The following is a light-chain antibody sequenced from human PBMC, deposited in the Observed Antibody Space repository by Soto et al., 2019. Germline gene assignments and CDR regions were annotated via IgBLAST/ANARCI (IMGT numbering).Light chain of an antibody. V-gene: IGKV3-15*01. CDR2: GAS. CDR1: KSVSRK. Sequence: EILMTQSPATLSVSPGERATLSCRASKSVSRKLAWYQQKPGQAPRLLIYGASTRATGFPARFSGSGSGTEFTLTISSLKPEDFAVYYCQHYNNWPPWTFGQGTKVDIK. CDR3: QHYNNWPPWT. J-gene: IGKJ1*01.